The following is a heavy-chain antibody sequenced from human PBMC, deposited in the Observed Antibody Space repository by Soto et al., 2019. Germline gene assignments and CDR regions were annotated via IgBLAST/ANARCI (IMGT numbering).Heavy chain of an antibody. Sequence: QVTLKESGPVLVKPTETLTLTCTVSGFSLSNARMGVSWIRQPPGKALEWLAHIFSNDEKSYSTSLKSRLTTSKDTSKSQVVLTMTNMDPVDTAPYSCARMHSSGYPYWYFDLWGRGTLVTVSS. V-gene: IGHV2-26*01. J-gene: IGHJ2*01. CDR1: GFSLSNARMG. D-gene: IGHD3-22*01. CDR3: ARMHSSGYPYWYFDL. CDR2: IFSNDEK.